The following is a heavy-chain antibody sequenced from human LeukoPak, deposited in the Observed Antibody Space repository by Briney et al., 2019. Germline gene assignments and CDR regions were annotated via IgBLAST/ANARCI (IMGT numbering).Heavy chain of an antibody. D-gene: IGHD3-22*01. V-gene: IGHV3-21*01. Sequence: GGSLRLSCAASGFIFSSYSMNWVRQAPGKGLEWVSSISSSSSYIYYADSVKGRFTISRDNAKNSLYLQMNSLRAEDTAVYYCANSAYDSSGYMGYWGQGTLVTVSS. CDR3: ANSAYDSSGYMGY. CDR2: ISSSSSYI. CDR1: GFIFSSYS. J-gene: IGHJ4*02.